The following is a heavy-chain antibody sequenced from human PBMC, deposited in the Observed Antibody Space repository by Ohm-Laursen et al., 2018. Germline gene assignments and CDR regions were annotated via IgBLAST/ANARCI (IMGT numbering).Heavy chain of an antibody. CDR3: ARNSSTWGRSVDY. CDR2: ISSSGSFI. D-gene: IGHD2-2*01. Sequence: SLRLSCAAFGFTFSSYGMSWVRQAPGKGLEWISFISSSGSFIYYADSVKGRFTVSRDNAKNSLFLQMNSLRAEDTAVYYCARNSSTWGRSVDYWGQGALVTVSS. CDR1: GFTFSSYG. V-gene: IGHV3-21*04. J-gene: IGHJ4*02.